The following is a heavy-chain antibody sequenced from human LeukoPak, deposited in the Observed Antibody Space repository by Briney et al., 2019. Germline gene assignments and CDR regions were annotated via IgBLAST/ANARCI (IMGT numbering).Heavy chain of an antibody. CDR3: ARATRTRLLAETYYMDV. V-gene: IGHV1-46*01. CDR1: GYTFTSYY. J-gene: IGHJ6*03. D-gene: IGHD2-21*01. CDR2: INPSGGST. Sequence: ASVKVSCKASGYTFTSYYIHWVRQAPGQGLEWMGIINPSGGSTSYAQKFQGRVTMTRDMSTSTVYMELSSLRSEDTAVYYCARATRTRLLAETYYMDVWGKGTTVTVSS.